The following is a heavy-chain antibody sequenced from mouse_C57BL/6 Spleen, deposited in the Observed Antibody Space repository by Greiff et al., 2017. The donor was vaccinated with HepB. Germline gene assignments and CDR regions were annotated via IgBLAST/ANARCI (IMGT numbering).Heavy chain of an antibody. D-gene: IGHD2-2*01. Sequence: VQLQQSGAELVKPGASVKISCKASGYAFSSYWMNWVKQRPGKGLEWIGQIYPGDGDTNYNGKFKGKATLTADKSSSTAYMQLSSLTSEDSAVYFCARGAYGYEAWFAYWGQGTLVTVSA. CDR1: GYAFSSYW. CDR2: IYPGDGDT. V-gene: IGHV1-80*01. CDR3: ARGAYGYEAWFAY. J-gene: IGHJ3*01.